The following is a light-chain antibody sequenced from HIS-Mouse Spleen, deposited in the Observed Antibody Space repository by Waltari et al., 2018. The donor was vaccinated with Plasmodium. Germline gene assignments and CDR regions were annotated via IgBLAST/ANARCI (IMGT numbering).Light chain of an antibody. Sequence: SSELTQDPAVSVALGQTVRITCQGDSLRSYYAHWYQQKPGQAPVLVNYGKNNRPSGIPDRFSGSSSGNTASLTITGAQAEDEADYYCNSRDSSGTHGVFGGGTKLTVL. CDR3: NSRDSSGTHGV. J-gene: IGLJ2*01. CDR2: GKN. V-gene: IGLV3-19*01. CDR1: SLRSYY.